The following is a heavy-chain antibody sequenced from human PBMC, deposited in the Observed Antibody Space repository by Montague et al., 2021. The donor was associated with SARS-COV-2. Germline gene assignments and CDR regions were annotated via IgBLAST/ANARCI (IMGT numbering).Heavy chain of an antibody. D-gene: IGHD5-12*01. CDR3: ARRGRKLLPVATTIGGFDI. CDR2: ICDSGST. V-gene: IGHV4-39*02. CDR1: GGSISSNNYY. Sequence: SETLSITCTVSGGSISSNNYYWDWIRQPPGKGLEWIGSICDSGSTYYNPSLKSRVAISVDTSKNHFSLKLNSVTAADTAVYYCARRGRKLLPVATTIGGFDIWGQGTMVTVSS. J-gene: IGHJ3*02.